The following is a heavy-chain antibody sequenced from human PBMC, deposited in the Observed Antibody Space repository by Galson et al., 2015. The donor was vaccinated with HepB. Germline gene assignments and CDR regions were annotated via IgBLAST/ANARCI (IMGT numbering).Heavy chain of an antibody. J-gene: IGHJ3*02. CDR2: ISSSSSYI. CDR3: ARDVGYCSGGSCGPSYGDHGHDAFDI. CDR1: GFTFSSYS. D-gene: IGHD2-15*01. V-gene: IGHV3-21*01. Sequence: SLRLSCAASGFTFSSYSMNWVRQAPGKGLEWVSSISSSSSYIYYADSVKGRFTISRDNAKNSLYLQMNSLRAEDTAVYYCARDVGYCSGGSCGPSYGDHGHDAFDIWGQGTMVTVSS.